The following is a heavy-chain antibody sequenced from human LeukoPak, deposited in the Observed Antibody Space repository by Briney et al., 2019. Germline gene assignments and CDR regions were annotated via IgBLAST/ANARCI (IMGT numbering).Heavy chain of an antibody. Sequence: GGSLRLSCAASGFTLSSYWMSWVRQAPGKGLEWVANIKQDGSEKYYVDSVKGRFTISRDNAKNSLYLQMNSLRAEDTAVYYCARLLRIAAAISWGQGTLVTVSS. CDR1: GFTLSSYW. CDR3: ARLLRIAAAIS. V-gene: IGHV3-7*01. CDR2: IKQDGSEK. D-gene: IGHD6-13*01. J-gene: IGHJ5*02.